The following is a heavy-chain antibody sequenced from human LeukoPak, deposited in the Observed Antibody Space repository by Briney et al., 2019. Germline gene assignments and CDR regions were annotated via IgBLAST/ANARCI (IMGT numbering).Heavy chain of an antibody. CDR1: GGSISSSSYY. Sequence: PSETLSLTCTVSGGSISSSSYYWGWIRQPPGKGLEWIGSIYYSGSTYYNPSLKSRVTISVDTSKNQFSLKLSSVTAADTAVYYCARGEVAAPFDYWGQGTLVTVSS. CDR2: IYYSGST. J-gene: IGHJ4*02. D-gene: IGHD2-15*01. CDR3: ARGEVAAPFDY. V-gene: IGHV4-39*07.